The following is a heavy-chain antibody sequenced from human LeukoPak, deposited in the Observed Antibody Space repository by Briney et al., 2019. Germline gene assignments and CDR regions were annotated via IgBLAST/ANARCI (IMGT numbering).Heavy chain of an antibody. CDR3: ARGRAPDAFDI. J-gene: IGHJ3*02. Sequence: SETLSLTCTVSGGSISSYYWSWIRQPPGKGLEWIGYTYYSGSTNYNPSLKSRVTISVDTSKNQFSLKLSSVTAADTAVYYCARGRAPDAFDIWGQGTMVTVSS. CDR2: TYYSGST. V-gene: IGHV4-59*01. CDR1: GGSISSYY.